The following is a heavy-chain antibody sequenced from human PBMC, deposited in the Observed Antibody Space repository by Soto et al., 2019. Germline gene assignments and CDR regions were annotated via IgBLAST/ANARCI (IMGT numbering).Heavy chain of an antibody. Sequence: LSLPCIVSGGSLSGYYWSWIRQPAGKELEWIGRIYSDGTTNYNPSLKGRGTMSVDTSKKQISLKLTSVAAADTAMYYCARDRGYRSGSFGSWGQGVLVTVS. CDR1: GGSLSGYY. D-gene: IGHD5-18*01. CDR2: IYSDGTT. V-gene: IGHV4-4*07. J-gene: IGHJ5*02. CDR3: ARDRGYRSGSFGS.